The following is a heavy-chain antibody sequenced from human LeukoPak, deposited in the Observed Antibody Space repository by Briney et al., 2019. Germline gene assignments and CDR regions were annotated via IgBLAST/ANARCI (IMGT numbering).Heavy chain of an antibody. V-gene: IGHV1-18*01. Sequence: ASVKVSCKASGYTFTNYGISWVRQAPGQGLEWMGWISAYNVNTNYAQKLQGRVTMTTDTSTSTAYMELRSLRSDDTAVYYCARVLRYCSSTSCSNTNRFEPWGQGTLGTVSS. CDR2: ISAYNVNT. CDR1: GYTFTNYG. CDR3: ARVLRYCSSTSCSNTNRFEP. D-gene: IGHD2-2*01. J-gene: IGHJ5*02.